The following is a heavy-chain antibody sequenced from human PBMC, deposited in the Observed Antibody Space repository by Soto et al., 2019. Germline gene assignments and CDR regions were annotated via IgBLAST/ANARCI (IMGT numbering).Heavy chain of an antibody. CDR3: ARATPAGSADF. CDR2: TSYSGSS. D-gene: IGHD2-2*01. V-gene: IGHV4-31*03. J-gene: IGHJ4*02. CDR1: GGSNIRDGYY. Sequence: SETLSLTCTVSGGSNIRDGYYWSWIRQHPGKGLEWIAYTSYSGSSYSNPSLKSRVTISADTSKNQFSLRLTSVTAADTAVYFCARATPAGSADFWGQGTLVTVSS.